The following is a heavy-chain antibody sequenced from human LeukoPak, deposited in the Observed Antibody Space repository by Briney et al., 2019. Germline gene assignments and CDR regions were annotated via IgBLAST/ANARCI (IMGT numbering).Heavy chain of an antibody. J-gene: IGHJ6*02. CDR1: GFTFSRYA. Sequence: PGGSLRLSCAASGFTFSRYAMHWVRQAPGKGLQFVSANANSVRGRFTISRDNSKNTLHLQMGSLRAEDMAVYYCARDDGGYGSGSHYYFYSMDVWGQGTTVTVSS. D-gene: IGHD3-10*01. V-gene: IGHV3-64*01. CDR3: ARDDGGYGSGSHYYFYSMDV.